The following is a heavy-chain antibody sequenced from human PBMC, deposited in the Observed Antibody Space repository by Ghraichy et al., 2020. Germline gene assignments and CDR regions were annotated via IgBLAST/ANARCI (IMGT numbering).Heavy chain of an antibody. CDR1: GFTFSSYD. J-gene: IGHJ6*02. Sequence: GGSLRLSCAASGFTFSSYDMHWVRQATGKGLEWVSAIGTAGDTYYPGSVKGRFTISRENAKNSLYLQMNSLRAGDTAVYYCAREPHDDYYYYGMDVWGQGTTVTVSS. V-gene: IGHV3-13*01. CDR3: AREPHDDYYYYGMDV. CDR2: IGTAGDT.